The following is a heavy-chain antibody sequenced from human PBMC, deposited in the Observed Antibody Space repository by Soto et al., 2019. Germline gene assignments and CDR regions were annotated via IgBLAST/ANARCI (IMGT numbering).Heavy chain of an antibody. J-gene: IGHJ4*02. Sequence: SETLSLTCAVYGGSFSGYYWSWIRQPLGKGLEWIGEINHSGSANYNPSLKSRVTISVDTSKNQFSLKLSSVTAADTAVYYCARGIRIFGVVIFYRGTSTLEPNFDYWGQGTLVTVS. V-gene: IGHV4-34*01. CDR1: GGSFSGYY. CDR3: ARGIRIFGVVIFYRGTSTLEPNFDY. CDR2: INHSGSA. D-gene: IGHD3-3*01.